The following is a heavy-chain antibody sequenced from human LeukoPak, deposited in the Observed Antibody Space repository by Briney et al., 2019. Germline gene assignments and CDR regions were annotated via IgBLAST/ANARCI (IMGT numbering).Heavy chain of an antibody. CDR1: GVSISTRTYY. CDR2: IYYTGNT. CDR3: ARQGDTSSWYNWFDP. V-gene: IGHV4-39*01. Sequence: SETLSLTCTVSGVSISTRTYYWAWIRQPPGKGLEWIGSIYYTGNTNYNPSLKSRVTISVDTSKNQLSLKVTSVTAADTAVYYCARQGDTSSWYNWFDPWGKGTLVTVST. J-gene: IGHJ5*02. D-gene: IGHD6-13*01.